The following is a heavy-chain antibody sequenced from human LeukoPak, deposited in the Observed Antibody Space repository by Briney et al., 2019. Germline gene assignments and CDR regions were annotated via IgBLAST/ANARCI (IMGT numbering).Heavy chain of an antibody. D-gene: IGHD3-22*01. V-gene: IGHV1-18*01. CDR3: AREGHDSSGYWVY. CDR2: ISAYNCNT. J-gene: IGHJ4*02. Sequence: GASLKLSCTASGDTFTSYGSSWVRQAPGQGLEWMGWISAYNCNTNYAQKLQARVTMTRDTSTSTAYMELRSLRSDDTAVYCCAREGHDSSGYWVYWGQGTLVTVSS. CDR1: GDTFTSYG.